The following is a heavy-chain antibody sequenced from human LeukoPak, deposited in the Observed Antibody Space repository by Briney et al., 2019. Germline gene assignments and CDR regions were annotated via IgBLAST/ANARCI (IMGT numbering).Heavy chain of an antibody. CDR2: IYYSGST. J-gene: IGHJ3*02. Sequence: SETLSLTCTVSGVSISSSSYYWGWIRPAPGKGLVWFGRIYYSGSTYYNPSLTRRVTISVDTSKNQFSLKLSSVTAADTAVYYCGSYFAGAVDIWGQGTMVTVSS. CDR3: GSYFAGAVDI. D-gene: IGHD2/OR15-2a*01. V-gene: IGHV4-39*01. CDR1: GVSISSSSYY.